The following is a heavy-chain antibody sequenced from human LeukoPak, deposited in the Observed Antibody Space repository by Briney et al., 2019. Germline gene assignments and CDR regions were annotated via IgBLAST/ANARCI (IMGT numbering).Heavy chain of an antibody. CDR1: GYTFTSYY. D-gene: IGHD6-6*01. J-gene: IGHJ6*02. Sequence: ASVKVSCKASGYTFTSYYMHWVRQAPGQGLEWMGIINPSGGSTSYAQKFQGRVTMTRDTFTGTVYMELSSLRSEDTAVYYCQATARWYYYYGMDVWGQGTTVTVSS. CDR2: INPSGGST. CDR3: QATARWYYYYGMDV. V-gene: IGHV1-46*01.